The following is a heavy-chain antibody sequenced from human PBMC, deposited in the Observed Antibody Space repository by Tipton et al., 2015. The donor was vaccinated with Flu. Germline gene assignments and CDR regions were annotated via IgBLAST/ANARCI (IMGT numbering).Heavy chain of an antibody. CDR2: IYHSGST. Sequence: TLSLTCTVSGYSISSGYYWGWIRQPPGKGLEWIGSIYHSGSTYYNPSLKSRVTISLDTSKNQFSLKLSSVTAADTAVYYCARGVAVAMYFQHWGQGTLVTVSS. D-gene: IGHD6-19*01. CDR3: ARGVAVAMYFQH. J-gene: IGHJ1*01. CDR1: GYSISSGYY. V-gene: IGHV4-38-2*02.